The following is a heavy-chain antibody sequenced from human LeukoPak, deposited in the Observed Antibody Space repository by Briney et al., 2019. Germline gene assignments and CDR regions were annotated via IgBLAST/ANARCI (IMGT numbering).Heavy chain of an antibody. CDR3: ARDDYSGTYRPFDY. Sequence: RASVKVSCKASGYTFTGYFLHGVRQAPGQGLEWMGWINPNSGGTTYAQNSQDRVTMTRDTSINAAYMELSRLTSGDTAVYYCARDDYSGTYRPFDYWGQGTLVSVSS. CDR2: INPNSGGT. CDR1: GYTFTGYF. J-gene: IGHJ4*02. D-gene: IGHD1-26*01. V-gene: IGHV1-2*02.